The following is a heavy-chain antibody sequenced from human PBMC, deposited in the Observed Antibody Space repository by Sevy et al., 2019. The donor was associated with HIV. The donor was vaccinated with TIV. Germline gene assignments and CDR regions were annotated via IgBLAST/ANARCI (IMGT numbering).Heavy chain of an antibody. CDR3: ANCSPDYYYGMDV. J-gene: IGHJ6*02. D-gene: IGHD2-15*01. CDR1: GGSMSGYY. Sequence: SETLSLTCTVSGGSMSGYYLTWIRQPPGKGLEWIGYFYYSRTTNYNPSPKRRVTISVDRSKNQFSMKLNYVTAADTAVNYCANCSPDYYYGMDVWGQGTTVTVSS. V-gene: IGHV4-59*01. CDR2: FYYSRTT.